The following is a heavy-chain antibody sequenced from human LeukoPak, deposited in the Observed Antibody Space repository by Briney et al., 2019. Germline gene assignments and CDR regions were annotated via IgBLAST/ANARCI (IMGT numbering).Heavy chain of an antibody. Sequence: ASVKVSCTASGYTFIVYYMHWVRQAPGQGLEWMGWINPNSGGTNYAQKLQGRVTMTRDTSIITAFMELSRLTSDDTAVYYRARVVSGGVIWAYWGQGTLVTVSS. CDR2: INPNSGGT. CDR1: GYTFIVYY. J-gene: IGHJ4*02. D-gene: IGHD3-16*01. V-gene: IGHV1-2*02. CDR3: ARVVSGGVIWAY.